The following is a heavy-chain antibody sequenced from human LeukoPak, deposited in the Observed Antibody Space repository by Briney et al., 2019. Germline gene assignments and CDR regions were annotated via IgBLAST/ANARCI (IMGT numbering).Heavy chain of an antibody. J-gene: IGHJ3*02. CDR1: GDSISSSNSY. CDR2: IYYSGNT. Sequence: SETLSLTCTVSGDSISSSNSYWGWTRQPPGKGLEWIGSIYYSGNTYYNASLKSRVTISVDTSKNQFSLKLSSVTAADTAVYYCARDMSRLMIVVVITTGDAFDIWGQGTMVTVSS. V-gene: IGHV4-39*07. D-gene: IGHD3-22*01. CDR3: ARDMSRLMIVVVITTGDAFDI.